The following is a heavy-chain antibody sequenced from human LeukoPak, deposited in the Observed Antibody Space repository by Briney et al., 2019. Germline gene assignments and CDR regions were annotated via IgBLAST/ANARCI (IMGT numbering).Heavy chain of an antibody. V-gene: IGHV6-1*01. CDR2: TYYRSKWFN. CDR1: GDSVSTNSAA. Sequence: SQTLSLTCAISGDSVSTNSAAWNWIRQSPSRGLEWLTRTYYRSKWFNAYAVSVKSRITINPDTSKNQFSLQLNSVTPEDTAVYYCASPRHGAMIVVAPFDYWGQGTLVTVSS. D-gene: IGHD3-22*01. J-gene: IGHJ4*02. CDR3: ASPRHGAMIVVAPFDY.